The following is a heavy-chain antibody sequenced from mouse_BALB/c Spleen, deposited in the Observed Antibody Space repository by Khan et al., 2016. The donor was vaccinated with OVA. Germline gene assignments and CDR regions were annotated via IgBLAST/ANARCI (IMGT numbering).Heavy chain of an antibody. CDR3: ARGGYSVFAY. V-gene: IGHV1-77*01. D-gene: IGHD2-14*01. CDR1: GYKFTDYI. CDR2: IFPGSGTP. J-gene: IGHJ3*01. Sequence: QVQLQQSGPELVKPGASLKVSCKASGYKFTDYIIGWVKQSTRQGLEWIGDIFPGSGTPYYNEKFKDKATLTADKSSNTAYTQLSSLTSEDSAVYFCARGGYSVFAYWGQGTLVTVSA.